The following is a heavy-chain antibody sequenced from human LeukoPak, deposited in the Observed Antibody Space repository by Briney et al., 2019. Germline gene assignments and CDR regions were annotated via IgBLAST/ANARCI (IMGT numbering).Heavy chain of an antibody. CDR3: ARERGAY. Sequence: SETLSLTCTVSGGSISSYYWSWIRQPPGKGLEWIGYIYYSGSTNYNPPLKSRVTISVDTSKNQFSLKLSSVTAAGTAVYYCARERGAYWGQGTLVTVSS. CDR1: GGSISSYY. J-gene: IGHJ4*02. D-gene: IGHD1-26*01. CDR2: IYYSGST. V-gene: IGHV4-59*01.